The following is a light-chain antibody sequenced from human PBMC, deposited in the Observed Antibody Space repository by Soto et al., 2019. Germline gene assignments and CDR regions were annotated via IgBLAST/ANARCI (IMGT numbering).Light chain of an antibody. CDR1: QTIDSY. CDR3: QQSHSSPRT. J-gene: IGKJ1*01. Sequence: DIQMTQSPSSLSASVGDRVTITCRASQTIDSYLNWYQQRPGKAPKLLIYTAYNLQSGVPSRFGGSGSGTDFTFTISSLHPEDFATYYCQQSHSSPRTFGQGTKVEIK. CDR2: TAY. V-gene: IGKV1-39*01.